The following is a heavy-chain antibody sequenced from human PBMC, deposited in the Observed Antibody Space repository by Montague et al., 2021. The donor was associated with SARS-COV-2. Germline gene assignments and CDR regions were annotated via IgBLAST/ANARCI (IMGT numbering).Heavy chain of an antibody. CDR2: VHYTGTN. V-gene: IGHV4-39*01. J-gene: IGHJ3*02. CDR1: GGSITVSRYD. Sequence: SETLSLTCTVSGGSITVSRYDWGWMRQPPGKGLEWIGNVHYTGTNSYNESLKGRLTISVDTSENQFSLRMTSVTASDMAVYYCARHRANAGSFDIWGHGTLVTVSS. D-gene: IGHD1-1*01. CDR3: ARHRANAGSFDI.